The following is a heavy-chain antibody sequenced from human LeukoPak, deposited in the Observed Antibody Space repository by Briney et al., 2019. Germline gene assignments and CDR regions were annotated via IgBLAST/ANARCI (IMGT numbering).Heavy chain of an antibody. Sequence: ASVKVSCKASGYIFTSSGISWVRQAPGQGLEWMGWISAYNGNTNYAQKLQGRVTMTTDTSTTTAYMELRSLRSDDTAVYYCARDLSHRYNYDSRGYYILFDHWGQGTLVTVSS. J-gene: IGHJ4*02. V-gene: IGHV1-18*01. CDR2: ISAYNGNT. CDR1: GYIFTSSG. D-gene: IGHD3-22*01. CDR3: ARDLSHRYNYDSRGYYILFDH.